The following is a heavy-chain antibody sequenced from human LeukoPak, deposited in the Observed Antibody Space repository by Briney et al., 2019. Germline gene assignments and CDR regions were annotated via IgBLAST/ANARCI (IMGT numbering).Heavy chain of an antibody. D-gene: IGHD3-22*01. CDR1: GYTFTSYD. J-gene: IGHJ6*02. Sequence: ASVKVSCKASGYTFTSYDINWVRQATGQGLEWMGWMNPNSGNTGYAQKFQGRVTMTRNTSISTAYMELSSLRSEDTAVYYCARVVIKYYHYGMDVWGQGTTVTVSS. CDR2: MNPNSGNT. V-gene: IGHV1-8*01. CDR3: ARVVIKYYHYGMDV.